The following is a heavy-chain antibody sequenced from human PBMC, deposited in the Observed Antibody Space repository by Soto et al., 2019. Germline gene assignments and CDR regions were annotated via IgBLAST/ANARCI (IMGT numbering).Heavy chain of an antibody. CDR3: ARRFEQWLVFDY. V-gene: IGHV3-48*01. CDR2: ISSSSSSI. J-gene: IGHJ4*02. Sequence: GGSLRLSCAASGFTFSSYNMNWVRQAPWKGLEWVSYISSSSSSIYYADSVKGRFTISRDNAKNSLYLQMNSLRAEDTAVYFCARRFEQWLVFDYWGREPWSPSPQ. CDR1: GFTFSSYN. D-gene: IGHD6-19*01.